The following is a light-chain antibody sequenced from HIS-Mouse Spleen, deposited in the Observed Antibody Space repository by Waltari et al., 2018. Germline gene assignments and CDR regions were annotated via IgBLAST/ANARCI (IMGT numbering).Light chain of an antibody. Sequence: EIVMTQSPATLSVSPGERATLPCRASQSVSSNLAWYQRKPGQAPRLLIYGASTRATGIPARFSGSGSGTEFTLTISSLQSEDFAVYYCQQYNNWPILYTFGQGTKLEIK. CDR3: QQYNNWPILYT. V-gene: IGKV3-15*01. J-gene: IGKJ2*01. CDR2: GAS. CDR1: QSVSSN.